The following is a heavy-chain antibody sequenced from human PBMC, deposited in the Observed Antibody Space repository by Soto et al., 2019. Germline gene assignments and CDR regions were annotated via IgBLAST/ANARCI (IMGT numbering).Heavy chain of an antibody. V-gene: IGHV4-4*07. J-gene: IGHJ4*02. CDR3: ARVDDYVWGSYRYTRYYFDY. D-gene: IGHD3-16*02. CDR1: GGSISSYY. Sequence: SETLSLTCTVSGGSISSYYWSWIRQPAGKGLEWIGRIYTSGSINYNPSLKSRVTMSVDTSKNQFSLKLSSVTAADTAVYYCARVDDYVWGSYRYTRYYFDYWGQGTLVTVSS. CDR2: IYTSGSI.